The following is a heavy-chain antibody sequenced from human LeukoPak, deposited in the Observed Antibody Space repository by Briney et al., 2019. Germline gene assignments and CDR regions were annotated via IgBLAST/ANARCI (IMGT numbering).Heavy chain of an antibody. CDR2: ISSTTNYI. CDR3: ARDGGGDWYYYYYIDL. Sequence: GGSLRLSCAASGFTFSNFPMHWVRQAPGKGLEWVASISSTTNYIYYADSVKGRFTISRDNAENSLYLQMNSQRVEDTAVYYCARDGGGDWYYYYYIDLWGKGAAVTVSS. V-gene: IGHV3-21*01. CDR1: GFTFSNFP. D-gene: IGHD3-16*01. J-gene: IGHJ6*03.